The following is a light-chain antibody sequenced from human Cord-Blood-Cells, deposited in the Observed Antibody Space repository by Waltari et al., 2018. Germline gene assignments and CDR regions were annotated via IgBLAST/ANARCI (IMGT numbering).Light chain of an antibody. CDR1: QGGISSY. Sequence: EIVLTQSTGTLSLSPGERATLSCRASQGGISSYLAWYQQKPGQAPRLLIYGASSRATGIPDRFSGSGSGTDCTLTISRLEPEDFAVYYCQQYGSSPPVTFGQGTRLEIK. J-gene: IGKJ5*01. CDR3: QQYGSSPPVT. CDR2: GAS. V-gene: IGKV3-20*01.